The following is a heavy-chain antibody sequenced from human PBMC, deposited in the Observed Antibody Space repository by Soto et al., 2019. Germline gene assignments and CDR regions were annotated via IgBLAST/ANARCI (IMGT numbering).Heavy chain of an antibody. Sequence: QVQLVESGGGVVQPGRSLRLACAASRFNFNSYGMHWVRQAPGKGLEWVAGILHGGGNIYYQDSVKGRFTISRDNSKNTLYLQRNRLRAEDTAVYYWAKDLTDYGEYCPLFYGLDVWGQGTTVTVSS. CDR1: RFNFNSYG. CDR3: AKDLTDYGEYCPLFYGLDV. V-gene: IGHV3-30*18. CDR2: ILHGGGNI. J-gene: IGHJ6*02. D-gene: IGHD4-17*01.